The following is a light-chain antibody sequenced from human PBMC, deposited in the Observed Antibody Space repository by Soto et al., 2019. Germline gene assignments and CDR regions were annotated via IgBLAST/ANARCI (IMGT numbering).Light chain of an antibody. Sequence: QSVLTQPPSVSEAPGQRVTISCTGSSSNIGAGYDVHWYQQLPGTAPKLLIYGNSNRPSGVPDRFSGSKSGTSASLAITGLQAEDEADYYCQSYDSSLSGFYVFGTGTKVT. V-gene: IGLV1-40*01. J-gene: IGLJ1*01. CDR3: QSYDSSLSGFYV. CDR1: SSNIGAGYD. CDR2: GNS.